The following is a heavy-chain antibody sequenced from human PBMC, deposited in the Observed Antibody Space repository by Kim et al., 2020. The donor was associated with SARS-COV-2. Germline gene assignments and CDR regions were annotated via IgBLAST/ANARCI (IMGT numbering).Heavy chain of an antibody. D-gene: IGHD3-3*01. V-gene: IGHV6-1*01. CDR3: ARGEIITIFGVVTGYYFDY. Sequence: SQTLSLTCAISGDSVSSNSAAWNWIRQSPSRGLEWLGRTYYRSKWYNDYAVSVKSRITINPDTSKNQFSLQLNSVTPEDTAVYYCARGEIITIFGVVTGYYFDYWGQGTLVTVSS. J-gene: IGHJ4*02. CDR2: TYYRSKWYN. CDR1: GDSVSSNSAA.